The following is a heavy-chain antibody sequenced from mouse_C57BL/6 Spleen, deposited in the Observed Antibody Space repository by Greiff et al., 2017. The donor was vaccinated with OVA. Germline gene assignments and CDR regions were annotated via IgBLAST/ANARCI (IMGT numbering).Heavy chain of an antibody. Sequence: QVQLQQSGAELARPGASVKLSCKASGYTFTSYGISWVKQRTGQGLEWIGEIYPRSGNTYYNEKFKGKATLTADKSSSTAYMELRSLTSEDSAVYFCARGGITTVVARDFDYWGQGTTLTVSS. CDR2: IYPRSGNT. V-gene: IGHV1-81*01. CDR3: ARGGITTVVARDFDY. D-gene: IGHD1-1*01. CDR1: GYTFTSYG. J-gene: IGHJ2*01.